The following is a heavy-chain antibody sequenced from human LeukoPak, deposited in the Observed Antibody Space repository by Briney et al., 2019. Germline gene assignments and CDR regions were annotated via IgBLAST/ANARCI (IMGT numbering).Heavy chain of an antibody. CDR2: ISAYNGNT. Sequence: ASVKVSCKASGYTFTSYGISWVRQAPGQGLEWMGWISAYNGNTNYAQKLQGRVTMTTDTSTSTAYMELRSLRSDDTAVYYCASLTYYYGSGSFHFDYWGQGTLVTVSS. CDR1: GYTFTSYG. CDR3: ASLTYYYGSGSFHFDY. D-gene: IGHD3-10*01. V-gene: IGHV1-18*01. J-gene: IGHJ4*02.